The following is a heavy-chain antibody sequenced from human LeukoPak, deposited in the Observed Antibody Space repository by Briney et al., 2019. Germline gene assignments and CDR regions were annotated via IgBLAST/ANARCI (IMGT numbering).Heavy chain of an antibody. J-gene: IGHJ4*02. CDR3: ARGRYNSKTDFDY. Sequence: ASVKVSFKASGGTFISYAISWVRQAPGQGLEWMGGIIPIFGTANYAQKFQGRVTITTDESTSTAYMELSSLRSEDTAVYYCARGRYNSKTDFDYWGQGTLVTVSS. CDR1: GGTFISYA. V-gene: IGHV1-69*05. D-gene: IGHD3-16*02. CDR2: IIPIFGTA.